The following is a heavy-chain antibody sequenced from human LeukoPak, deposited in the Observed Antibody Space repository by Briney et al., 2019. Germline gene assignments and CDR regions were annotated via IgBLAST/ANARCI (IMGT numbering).Heavy chain of an antibody. D-gene: IGHD4-17*01. Sequence: GRSLRLSCAASGFTFSSYAMHWVRQAPGKGLEWVAVISYDGSNKYYADSVKGRFTISRDNSKNTLYLQMNSLRAEDTAVYYCARDRKSDYGLDYWGQGTLVTVSS. CDR2: ISYDGSNK. V-gene: IGHV3-30-3*01. CDR1: GFTFSSYA. CDR3: ARDRKSDYGLDY. J-gene: IGHJ4*02.